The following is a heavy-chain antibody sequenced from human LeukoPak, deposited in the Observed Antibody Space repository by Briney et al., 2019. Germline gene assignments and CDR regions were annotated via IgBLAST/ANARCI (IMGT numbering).Heavy chain of an antibody. V-gene: IGHV3-33*01. D-gene: IGHD3-22*01. Sequence: GGSLRLSCSASGFTFTNCAIHWVRQAPGKGLEWVTVAWYDGSNKYYGGSVKGRFTISRDNAKNSLYLQMNSLRAEDTAVYYCARDRMDYYDSSGYTYYYGMDVWGQGTTVTVSS. CDR2: AWYDGSNK. CDR3: ARDRMDYYDSSGYTYYYGMDV. J-gene: IGHJ6*02. CDR1: GFTFTNCA.